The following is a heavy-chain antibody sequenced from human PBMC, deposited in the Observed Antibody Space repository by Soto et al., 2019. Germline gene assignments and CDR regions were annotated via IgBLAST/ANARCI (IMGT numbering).Heavy chain of an antibody. D-gene: IGHD6-13*01. CDR1: GYTFTSYG. CDR2: ISAYNGNT. J-gene: IGHJ4*02. Sequence: ASVKVSCKASGYTFTSYGISWVRQAPGQGLEWMGWISAYNGNTNYAQKLQGRVTMTTDTSTSTAYMELRGLRSDDTAVYYCASNPAGRDPYYFDYWGQGTLVTVSS. V-gene: IGHV1-18*01. CDR3: ASNPAGRDPYYFDY.